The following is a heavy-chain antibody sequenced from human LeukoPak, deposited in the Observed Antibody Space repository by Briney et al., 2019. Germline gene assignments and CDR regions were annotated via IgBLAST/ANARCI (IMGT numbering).Heavy chain of an antibody. V-gene: IGHV4-4*09. CDR1: GGSISSYY. CDR3: ARHISLYYYYYMDV. CDR2: IYTSGST. D-gene: IGHD2-21*01. Sequence: SETLSLTCTASGGSISSYYWSWIRQPPGKGLEWIGYIYTSGSTNDNPSLKSRLTISVDTSKNQFSLKLSSVTAADTAVYYCARHISLYYYYYMDVWGKGTTVTVSS. J-gene: IGHJ6*03.